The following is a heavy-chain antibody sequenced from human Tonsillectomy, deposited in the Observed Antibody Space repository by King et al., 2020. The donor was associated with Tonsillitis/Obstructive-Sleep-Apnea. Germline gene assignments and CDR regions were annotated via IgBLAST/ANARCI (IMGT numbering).Heavy chain of an antibody. CDR2: ISAYNGKT. CDR3: ARATEDTVLVQYYMDV. V-gene: IGHV1-18*01. CDR1: GYTFTSYG. Sequence: VQLVQSGAEVKKPGASVKVSCKASGYTFTSYGISWVRQAPGQGLEWMGWISAYNGKTNYAQKLQGRVTMTTEKSTSTAYMELRSLRSEDTAVYYCARATEDTVLVQYYMDVWGKGTTVTVSS. D-gene: IGHD2-2*01. J-gene: IGHJ6*03.